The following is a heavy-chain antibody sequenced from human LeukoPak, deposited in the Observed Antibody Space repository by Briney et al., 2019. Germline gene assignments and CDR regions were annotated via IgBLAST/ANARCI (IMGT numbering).Heavy chain of an antibody. V-gene: IGHV3-23*01. D-gene: IGHD7-27*01. CDR2: VSGSGGST. Sequence: GGSLRLSCAASGFTFSTYAMNWVRQAPGKGLEWVSAVSGSGGSTYYADSVKGRFTISRDNSKNTLYLQMNSLRAEDTAVYYCAKDDVPSNWGTLGLFDYWGQGALVTVSS. J-gene: IGHJ4*02. CDR3: AKDDVPSNWGTLGLFDY. CDR1: GFTFSTYA.